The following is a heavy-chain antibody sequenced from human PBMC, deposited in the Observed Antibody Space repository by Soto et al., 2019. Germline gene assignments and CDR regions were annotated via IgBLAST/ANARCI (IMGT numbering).Heavy chain of an antibody. D-gene: IGHD3-16*01. Sequence: QVQLVQSGAEVKKPGSSVNVSCKASGGTFSSYAISWVRQAPGQGLEWMGGIIPIFGTANYAQKFQGRVTITADESTSPAYMDLSSLRSKDTAVYYCASYDYVAVYYYYYCMYVWGQGTTVTVSS. J-gene: IGHJ6*02. CDR3: ASYDYVAVYYYYYCMYV. CDR2: IIPIFGTA. V-gene: IGHV1-69*01. CDR1: GGTFSSYA.